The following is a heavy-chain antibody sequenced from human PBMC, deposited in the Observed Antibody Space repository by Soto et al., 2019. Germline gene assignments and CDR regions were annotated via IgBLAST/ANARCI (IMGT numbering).Heavy chain of an antibody. V-gene: IGHV3-23*01. CDR1: GFTFSSYA. CDR3: AKDRNYPRDQFHN. CDR2: VSGGGGGT. Sequence: GGSLRLSCAASGFTFSSYAMAWVRQAPGKGLEWVSAVSGGGGGTYYADSVKGRFTISRDNSKNTLYLHMDSLTAEDTAVYYCAKDRNYPRDQFHNWGQGTLVTVSS. J-gene: IGHJ4*02. D-gene: IGHD1-7*01.